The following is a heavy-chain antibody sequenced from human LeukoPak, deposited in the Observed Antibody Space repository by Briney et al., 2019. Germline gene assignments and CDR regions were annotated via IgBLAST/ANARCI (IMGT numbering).Heavy chain of an antibody. CDR1: GGSISSYY. J-gene: IGHJ3*02. Sequence: SETLSLTCTVSGGSISSYYWTWIRQPPGKGLEWIGYIYDTVSTNYNPSLKSRITISIDTSKNQFTLKLTAVTAADTAVYYCARPYSSGWFDGAFDIWGQGTMVTVSS. CDR2: IYDTVST. D-gene: IGHD6-19*01. CDR3: ARPYSSGWFDGAFDI. V-gene: IGHV4-59*08.